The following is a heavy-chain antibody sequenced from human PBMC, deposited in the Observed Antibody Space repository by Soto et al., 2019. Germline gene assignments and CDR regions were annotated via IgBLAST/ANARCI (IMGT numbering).Heavy chain of an antibody. J-gene: IGHJ6*02. D-gene: IGHD6-6*01. V-gene: IGHV4-30-2*01. Sequence: SETLSLTCAVSGGSISSGGYSWSWIRQPPGKGLEWIGYIYHSGSTYYNPSLKSRVTISVDRSKNQFSLKLSSVTAADTAVYYCARVMGYSSSSPYYYYYGMDVWGQGTTVTV. CDR3: ARVMGYSSSSPYYYYYGMDV. CDR1: GGSISSGGYS. CDR2: IYHSGST.